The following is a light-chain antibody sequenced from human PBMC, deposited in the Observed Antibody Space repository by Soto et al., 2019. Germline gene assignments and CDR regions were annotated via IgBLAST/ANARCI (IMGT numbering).Light chain of an antibody. CDR2: TDN. CDR1: ALPKQY. CDR3: QSADTSGTYRV. V-gene: IGLV3-25*02. Sequence: SYELTQPPSLSLSPGQTAMITCSGAALPKQYAYWFQQKPGQAPVLVIYTDNKRPSGIPDRFSGSSSGTTVTLTISGVQAEDEADYYCQSADTSGTYRVFGGGTKLTVL. J-gene: IGLJ3*02.